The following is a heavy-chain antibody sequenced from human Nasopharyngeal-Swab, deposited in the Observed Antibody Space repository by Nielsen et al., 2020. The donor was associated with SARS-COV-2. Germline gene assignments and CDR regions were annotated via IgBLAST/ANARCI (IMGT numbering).Heavy chain of an antibody. CDR2: ISYDGSNK. V-gene: IGHV3-30*03. Sequence: GESLKISCAASGFTFSSYGMHWVRQAPGKGLEWVAVISYDGSNKYYADSVKGRFTISRDNSKNTLYLQMNSLRAEDTAVYYCARGVKEHYYDSSGYYYFDYWGQGTLVTVSS. D-gene: IGHD3-22*01. CDR3: ARGVKEHYYDSSGYYYFDY. J-gene: IGHJ4*02. CDR1: GFTFSSYG.